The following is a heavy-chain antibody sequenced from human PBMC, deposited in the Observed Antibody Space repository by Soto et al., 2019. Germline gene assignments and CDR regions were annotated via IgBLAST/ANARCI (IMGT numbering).Heavy chain of an antibody. V-gene: IGHV5-51*01. CDR2: IYPGDSDT. CDR1: GYIFTDHC. Sequence: PGESLKISCKGSGYIFTDHCIVWVRQMPGKGLEWMGIIYPGDSDTRYSPSFQGQVTISADNSISTAYLQWSSLKASDTAMYYCARVGEGAYYYGMDVWGQGTTVTVSS. D-gene: IGHD3-16*01. CDR3: ARVGEGAYYYGMDV. J-gene: IGHJ6*02.